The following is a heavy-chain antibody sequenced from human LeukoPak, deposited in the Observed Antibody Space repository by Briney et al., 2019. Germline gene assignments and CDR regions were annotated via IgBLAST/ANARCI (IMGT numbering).Heavy chain of an antibody. CDR3: AREHEPMVVAATGFDY. J-gene: IGHJ4*02. CDR1: GFTFSSYS. Sequence: PGGSLRLSCAASGFTFSSYSMNWVRQAPGKGLEWVSYISSSSSTIYYADSVKGRFTISRDNAKNSLYLQMNSLRDEDTAVYYCAREHEPMVVAATGFDYRGQGTLVTVSS. V-gene: IGHV3-48*02. CDR2: ISSSSSTI. D-gene: IGHD2-15*01.